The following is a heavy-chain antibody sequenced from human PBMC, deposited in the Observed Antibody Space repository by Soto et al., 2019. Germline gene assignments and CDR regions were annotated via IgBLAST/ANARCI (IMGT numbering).Heavy chain of an antibody. CDR3: GRCNGDDCHSPFDY. J-gene: IGHJ4*02. D-gene: IGHD2-8*01. Sequence: QVQLVESGGGVVQPGGSPRLSCAASGFTFSNYAMHWVRQAPGKGLEWVADITKNGRNKDYADSVKGRLAISRDNSKNTLELQMNSLRVEDTAMYYCGRCNGDDCHSPFDYWGQGTLVTVSS. V-gene: IGHV3-30*03. CDR2: ITKNGRNK. CDR1: GFTFSNYA.